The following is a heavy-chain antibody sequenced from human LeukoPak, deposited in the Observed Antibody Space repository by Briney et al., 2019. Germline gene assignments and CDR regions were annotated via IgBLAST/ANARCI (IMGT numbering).Heavy chain of an antibody. J-gene: IGHJ4*02. CDR1: GYTFTSYG. D-gene: IGHD6-6*01. CDR2: ISAYNGNT. CDR3: ARDTPALYSSSSLVDY. Sequence: GASVKVSCKASGYTFTSYGIRWVRQAPGQGLEWMGWISAYNGNTNYEQKLQGRVTMRTDRSTRTAYMEVRRLRSEETGVNDCARDTPALYSSSSLVDYWGQGTLVTVSS. V-gene: IGHV1-18*01.